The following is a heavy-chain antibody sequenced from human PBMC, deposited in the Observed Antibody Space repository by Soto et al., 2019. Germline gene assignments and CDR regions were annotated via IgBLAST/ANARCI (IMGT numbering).Heavy chain of an antibody. Sequence: TSETLSLTCTVSGGSIRSYYWSWIRQPPGKGLEWIGYIYYSGSTNYNPSFKSRVTISVDTSKNQFSLKLSSVTAADTAVYYCATRTGHYDSSGYYFWFDPWGQGTLVTVSS. D-gene: IGHD3-22*01. J-gene: IGHJ5*02. V-gene: IGHV4-59*01. CDR3: ATRTGHYDSSGYYFWFDP. CDR2: IYYSGST. CDR1: GGSIRSYY.